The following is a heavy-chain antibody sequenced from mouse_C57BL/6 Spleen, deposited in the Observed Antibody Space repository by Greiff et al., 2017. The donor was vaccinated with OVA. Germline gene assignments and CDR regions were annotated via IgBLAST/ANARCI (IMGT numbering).Heavy chain of an antibody. Sequence: DVKLVESGGGLVKPGGSLKLSCAASGFTFSSYAMSWVRQTPEKRLEWVATISDGGSYTYYPDNVKGRFTISRDNAKNNLYLQMSHLKSEDTAMYYCARRRGDDYFDYWGQGTTLTVSS. CDR2: ISDGGSYT. J-gene: IGHJ2*01. V-gene: IGHV5-4*03. CDR1: GFTFSSYA. D-gene: IGHD3-3*01. CDR3: ARRRGDDYFDY.